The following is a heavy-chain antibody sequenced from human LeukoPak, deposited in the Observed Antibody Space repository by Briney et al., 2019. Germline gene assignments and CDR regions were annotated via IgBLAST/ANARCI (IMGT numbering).Heavy chain of an antibody. D-gene: IGHD5-18*01. CDR2: IYYTGRT. V-gene: IGHV4-59*12. CDR3: GRGETYSYSLSFYP. J-gene: IGHJ5*02. Sequence: SETLSLTCTVSGGSISYYYWTWIRQSPGKGLEWIGQIYYTGRTYYNPSLERRVTILLGTSRIQFSLIMTPVIGAGKASIYCGRGETYSYSLSFYPWGQGTLVSVSS. CDR1: GGSISYYY.